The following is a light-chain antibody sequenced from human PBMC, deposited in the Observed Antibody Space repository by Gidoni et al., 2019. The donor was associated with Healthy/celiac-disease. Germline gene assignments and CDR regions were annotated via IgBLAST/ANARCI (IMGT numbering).Light chain of an antibody. Sequence: QSVLTQPPSVSGAPGQRVTISCTGSSSNNGAGYDVHWYQHLPGTAPKLLIYGNSNRPSGVPDRFSGSKSGTSASLAITGLQAEDEADYYCQSYDSSLSGSVFGGGTKLTVL. CDR2: GNS. CDR1: SSNNGAGYD. CDR3: QSYDSSLSGSV. V-gene: IGLV1-40*01. J-gene: IGLJ2*01.